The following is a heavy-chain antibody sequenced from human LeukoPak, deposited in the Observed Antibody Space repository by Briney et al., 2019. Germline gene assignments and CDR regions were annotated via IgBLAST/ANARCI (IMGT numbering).Heavy chain of an antibody. J-gene: IGHJ6*02. Sequence: GGSLRLSCAASGFTFSSYAMSWVRQAPGKGLEWVSAISGSGGNTYYADSVKGRFTISRDDSKSTLYLQMNTLGAEDTALYYCVRGSTDWNGMDVWGQGTTVTVSS. CDR3: VRGSTDWNGMDV. CDR1: GFTFSSYA. D-gene: IGHD6-19*01. CDR2: ISGSGGNT. V-gene: IGHV3-23*01.